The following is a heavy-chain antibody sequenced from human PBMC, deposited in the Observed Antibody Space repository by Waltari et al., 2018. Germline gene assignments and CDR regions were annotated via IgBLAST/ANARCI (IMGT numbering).Heavy chain of an antibody. CDR3: ARRMGYRSSWYGWTFDS. CDR1: GGSSGRYS. J-gene: IGHJ5*01. D-gene: IGHD6-13*01. CDR2: VDYMGST. V-gene: IGHV4-59*01. Sequence: QVQLQESGPGLVKPSEALSLPCTVPGGSSGRYSWNWIRESPGKGLVWIGYVDYMGSTNYNPYLKSRVTISVNTSKNQFSLMVNSVTAADTAIYYCARRMGYRSSWYGWTFDSWGQGTLVTVSS.